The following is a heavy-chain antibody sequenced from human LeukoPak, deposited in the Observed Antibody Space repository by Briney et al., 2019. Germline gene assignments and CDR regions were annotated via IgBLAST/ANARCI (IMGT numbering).Heavy chain of an antibody. V-gene: IGHV3-48*04. J-gene: IGHJ6*03. CDR2: ISGSGTTI. D-gene: IGHD2-2*01. Sequence: GGSLRLSCAASGLTFSYFSMHWVRQAPGKGLEWVSYISGSGTTIYYSGSVKGRFTISRDNAKNSLYLQMNSLRAEDTGVYHCARVGREGSNYYYYMDVWGKGTTVTVSS. CDR1: GLTFSYFS. CDR3: ARVGREGSNYYYYMDV.